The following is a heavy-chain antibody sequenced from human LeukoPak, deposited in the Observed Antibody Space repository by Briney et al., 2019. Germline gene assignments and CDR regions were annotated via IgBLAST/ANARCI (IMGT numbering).Heavy chain of an antibody. D-gene: IGHD3-3*01. CDR3: ARGRADFRSYYMDV. Sequence: SETLSLTCAVYGGSFSGYYWSWIRQPPGKGLEWIGEINHSGSTNYNPSLKSRVTISVDTSKNQFSLKLSSVTAAGTAVYYCARGRADFRSYYMDVWGKGTTVTVSS. J-gene: IGHJ6*03. CDR1: GGSFSGYY. CDR2: INHSGST. V-gene: IGHV4-34*01.